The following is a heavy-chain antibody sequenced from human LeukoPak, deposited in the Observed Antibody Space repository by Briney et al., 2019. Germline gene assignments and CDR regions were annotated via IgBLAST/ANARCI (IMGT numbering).Heavy chain of an antibody. V-gene: IGHV3-30*04. CDR1: GFTFSSYA. CDR3: ARGRGGTTTPYYFDS. Sequence: GGSLRLSCAASGFTFSSYAMQWVRQAPGKGLEWVAVISYDGNNKYYADSVKGRFTISRDNSKNTLYLEMKSLRAEDTAVYYCARGRGGTTTPYYFDSWGQGALVTVSS. CDR2: ISYDGNNK. D-gene: IGHD1-26*01. J-gene: IGHJ4*02.